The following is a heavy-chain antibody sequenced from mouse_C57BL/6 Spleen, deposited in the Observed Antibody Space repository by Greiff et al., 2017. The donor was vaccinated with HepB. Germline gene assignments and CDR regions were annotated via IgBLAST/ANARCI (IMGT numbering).Heavy chain of an antibody. J-gene: IGHJ3*01. CDR3: ARSRGYGSSSWFAY. CDR2: INPNNGGT. CDR1: GYTFTDYN. D-gene: IGHD1-1*01. Sequence: VQLQQSGPELVKPGASVKIPCKASGYTFTDYNMDWVKQSHGKSLEWIGDINPNNGGTIYNQKFKGKATLTVDKSSSTAYMELRSLTSEDTAVYYCARSRGYGSSSWFAYWGQGTLVTVSA. V-gene: IGHV1-18*01.